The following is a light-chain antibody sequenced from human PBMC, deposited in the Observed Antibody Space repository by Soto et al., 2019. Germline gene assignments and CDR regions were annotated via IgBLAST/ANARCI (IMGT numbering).Light chain of an antibody. Sequence: QSVLTQPASVSGSPGQSITISCTGTSSDIGGYNYVSWYQLHPGKAPKVMIYEISHRPSGVSNRFSGSKSGNTASLTIFGLQAEDEADYYCSSYTSSNTLLFGGGTKLTVL. V-gene: IGLV2-14*01. J-gene: IGLJ2*01. CDR3: SSYTSSNTLL. CDR2: EIS. CDR1: SSDIGGYNY.